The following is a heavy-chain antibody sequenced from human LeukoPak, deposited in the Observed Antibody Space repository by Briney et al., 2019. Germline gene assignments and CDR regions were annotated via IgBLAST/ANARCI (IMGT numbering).Heavy chain of an antibody. CDR2: ISSSSSYI. D-gene: IGHD5-18*01. J-gene: IGHJ4*02. V-gene: IGHV3-21*04. CDR3: AREGGYSYGLPFDY. Sequence: GGSLGLSCAASGFTFSSYSMNWVRQAPGKGLEWVSSISSSSSYIYYADSVKGRFTISRDNAKNSLYLQMNSLRAEDTAVYYCAREGGYSYGLPFDYWGQGTLVTVSS. CDR1: GFTFSSYS.